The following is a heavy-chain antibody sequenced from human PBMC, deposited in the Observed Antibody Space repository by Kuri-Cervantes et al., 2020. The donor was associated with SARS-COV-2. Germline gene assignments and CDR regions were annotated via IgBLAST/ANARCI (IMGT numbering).Heavy chain of an antibody. CDR2: IYYSGST. V-gene: IGHV4-59*01. Sequence: SQTLSLTCAVYGGSFSDYNWTWIRQPPEKGLEWIGYIYYSGSTNYNPSLKSRVTISVDTSKNQFSLKLSSVTAADTAVYYFGRVAAAGTIDYWGQGTPVTVSS. CDR1: GGSFSDYN. J-gene: IGHJ4*02. D-gene: IGHD6-13*01. CDR3: GRVAAAGTIDY.